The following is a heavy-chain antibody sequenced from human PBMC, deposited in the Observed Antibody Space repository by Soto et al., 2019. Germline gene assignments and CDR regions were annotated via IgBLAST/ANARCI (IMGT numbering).Heavy chain of an antibody. Sequence: GGSLRLSCAASGFTFSSYEMNWVRQAPGKGLEWVSYISSSGSTIYYADSVKGRFTISRDNAKNSLYLQMNSLRAEDTAVYYCARDRYSSSGYYYGMDVWGQGTTVTSP. CDR3: ARDRYSSSGYYYGMDV. V-gene: IGHV3-48*03. J-gene: IGHJ6*02. CDR2: ISSSGSTI. CDR1: GFTFSSYE. D-gene: IGHD6-6*01.